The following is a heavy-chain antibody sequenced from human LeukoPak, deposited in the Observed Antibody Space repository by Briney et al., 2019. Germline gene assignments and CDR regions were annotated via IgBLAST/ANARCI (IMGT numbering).Heavy chain of an antibody. Sequence: SQTLSLTCAISGDSVSINNDGWNWVRQSPSRGLEWLGRTYYRSHWVYDYAGSVKGRITVNPDTSKNQFSLQLKSVIPEDTAVYYCARRNQDLDYWGQGTLVTVSS. J-gene: IGHJ4*02. D-gene: IGHD1-14*01. CDR3: ARRNQDLDY. V-gene: IGHV6-1*01. CDR2: TYYRSHWVY. CDR1: GDSVSINNDG.